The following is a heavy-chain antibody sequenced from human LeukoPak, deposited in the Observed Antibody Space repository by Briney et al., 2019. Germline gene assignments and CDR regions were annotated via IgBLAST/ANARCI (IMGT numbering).Heavy chain of an antibody. D-gene: IGHD6-19*01. Sequence: GGSLRLSCAASGFTVSSNYMSWVRQAPGKGLEWVSVIYSGGSTYYADSAKGRFTISRDNSKNTLYLQMNSLRAEDTAVSYCARGLEYSSGKYYFDYWGQGTLVTVSS. V-gene: IGHV3-66*01. CDR1: GFTVSSNY. CDR2: IYSGGST. J-gene: IGHJ4*02. CDR3: ARGLEYSSGKYYFDY.